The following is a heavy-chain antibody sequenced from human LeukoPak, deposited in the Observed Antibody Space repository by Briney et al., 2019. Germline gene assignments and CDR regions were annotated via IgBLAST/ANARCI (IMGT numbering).Heavy chain of an antibody. CDR3: ARDSSSGYYVWFDP. CDR2: INPSGGST. CDR1: GYTLTSYY. V-gene: IGHV1-46*01. D-gene: IGHD3-22*01. Sequence: GASVKVSCKASGYTLTSYYIHWVRQAPGQGLEWMGIINPSGGSTTYAQKFQGRVTMTRDTSTSTVYMELSSLRSEDTAVYYCARDSSSGYYVWFDPWGQGTLVTVSS. J-gene: IGHJ5*02.